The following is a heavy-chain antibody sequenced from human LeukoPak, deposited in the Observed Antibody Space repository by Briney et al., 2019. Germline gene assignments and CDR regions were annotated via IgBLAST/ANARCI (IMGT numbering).Heavy chain of an antibody. V-gene: IGHV3-11*03. D-gene: IGHD2-21*02. CDR1: GFMLNVYY. CDR2: ISPTGSYT. Sequence: GGSLRLSCEASGFMLNVYYMSWFRLAPGKGLEWIGYISPTGSYTTYADSVRGRFTISRDNAKNLLFLQMNDLRTEDTAVYYCARKLGGTQCGGDCFFDHWGQGTGVTVSS. J-gene: IGHJ4*02. CDR3: ARKLGGTQCGGDCFFDH.